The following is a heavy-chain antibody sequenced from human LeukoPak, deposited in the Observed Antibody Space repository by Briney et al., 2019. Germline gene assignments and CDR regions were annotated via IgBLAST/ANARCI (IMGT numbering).Heavy chain of an antibody. CDR1: GGSISSGDYS. J-gene: IGHJ6*02. CDR3: ARTRPEGYYYGMDV. Sequence: PSQTLSLTCAVSGGSISSGDYSWSWIRQPPGKGLEWIGEINHSGSTNYNPSLTSRVTISVDTSKNQFSLKLSSVTAADTAVYYCARTRPEGYYYGMDVWGQGTTVTVSS. V-gene: IGHV4-30-2*01. CDR2: INHSGST.